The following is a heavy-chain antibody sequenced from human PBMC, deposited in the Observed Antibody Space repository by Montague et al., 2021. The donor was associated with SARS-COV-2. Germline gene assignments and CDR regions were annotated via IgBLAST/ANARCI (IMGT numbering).Heavy chain of an antibody. V-gene: IGHV4-34*01. D-gene: IGHD3-22*01. CDR1: GGSFSGYY. CDR2: INNSGST. CDR3: ARGTKGVFTYDYDSSGYASDY. Sequence: SETLSLTCAVYGGSFSGYYWSWIRQPPGKGLGWIGEINNSGSTKYNPSLKSRVTISVDTSKNQFSLKLSSVTAADTAVYYCARGTKGVFTYDYDSSGYASDYWGQGTLVTVSS. J-gene: IGHJ4*02.